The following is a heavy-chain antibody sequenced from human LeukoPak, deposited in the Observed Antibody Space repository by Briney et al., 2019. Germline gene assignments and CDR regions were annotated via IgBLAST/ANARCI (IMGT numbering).Heavy chain of an antibody. J-gene: IGHJ4*02. CDR2: IYYSGST. CDR1: GGSISSGGYS. CDR3: ARDHGYNSPYYFDY. D-gene: IGHD5-24*01. Sequence: TLSLTCTVSGGSISSGGYSWSWIRQHPGKGLEWIGYIYYSGSTYYNPSLKSRVTISVDTSKNQFSLKLSSVTAADTAVYYCARDHGYNSPYYFDYWGQGTLVTVSS. V-gene: IGHV4-31*03.